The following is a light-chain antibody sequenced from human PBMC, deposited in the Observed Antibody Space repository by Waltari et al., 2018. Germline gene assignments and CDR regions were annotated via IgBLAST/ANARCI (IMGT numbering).Light chain of an antibody. Sequence: DIQMTQSPSTLSASLGDRVTITCRASQSIRSWLAWYQQKPGKAPKLLIYDASSLESGVPSRFSGSGSGTEFTLTISSLQPDDFATYYCQQYNSYSTFGQGTKVEIK. CDR2: DAS. CDR3: QQYNSYST. CDR1: QSIRSW. V-gene: IGKV1-5*01. J-gene: IGKJ1*01.